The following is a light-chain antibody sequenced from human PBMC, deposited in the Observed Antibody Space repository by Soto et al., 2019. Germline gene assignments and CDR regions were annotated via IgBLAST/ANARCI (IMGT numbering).Light chain of an antibody. CDR1: QSVSSSY. CDR2: DAS. Sequence: EIVLTQSPATLSLSPGERATLSCGASQSVSSSYLAWYQQKPGLAHRLLIYDASSRATGIPDRFSGSGSGTNFTITNSRLESENVEVYYCQQYGSSPYTFGHGNTLETK. CDR3: QQYGSSPYT. V-gene: IGKV3D-20*01. J-gene: IGKJ2*01.